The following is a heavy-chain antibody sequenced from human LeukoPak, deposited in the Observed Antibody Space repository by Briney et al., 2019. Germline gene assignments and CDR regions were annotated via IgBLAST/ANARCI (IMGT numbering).Heavy chain of an antibody. CDR3: ARGNYDILTGYSLDN. J-gene: IGHJ4*02. CDR1: GGSFSSYY. D-gene: IGHD3-9*01. CDR2: IYTSGST. Sequence: SQTLSLTCTVSGGSFSSYYWSWIRQPAGKGLQWIARIYTSGSTNYNPSLKSRVTMSVDTSKNQFSLKLSSVTAADTAVYYCARGNYDILTGYSLDNWGQGTLVTVSS. V-gene: IGHV4-4*07.